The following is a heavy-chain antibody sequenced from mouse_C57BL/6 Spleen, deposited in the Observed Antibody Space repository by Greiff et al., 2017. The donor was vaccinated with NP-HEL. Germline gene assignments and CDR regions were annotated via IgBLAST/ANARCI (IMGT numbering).Heavy chain of an antibody. J-gene: IGHJ3*01. CDR1: GYTFTSYW. CDR3: TSLYYDYDSWFAY. CDR2: IYPGNSDT. V-gene: IGHV1-5*01. D-gene: IGHD2-4*01. Sequence: EVQLQQSGTVLARPGASVKMSCKTSGYTFTSYWMHWVKQRPGQGLEWIGAIYPGNSDTSYNQKFKGKAKLTAVTSASTAYMELSSLTNEDSAVYYCTSLYYDYDSWFAYWGQGTLVTVSA.